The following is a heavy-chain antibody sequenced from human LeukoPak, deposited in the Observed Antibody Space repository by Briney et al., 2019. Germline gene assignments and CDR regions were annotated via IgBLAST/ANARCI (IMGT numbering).Heavy chain of an antibody. Sequence: GGSLRLSCAASGFTFSSYAMSWVRQAPGKGREWVSGISRSGGSTNYADSVKGRFTISRDNSKSTLYLQMNSLRAEDTAVYYCARGSYYGYYYFDYWGQGTLVTVSS. CDR2: ISRSGGST. CDR3: ARGSYYGYYYFDY. CDR1: GFTFSSYA. V-gene: IGHV3-23*01. D-gene: IGHD1-26*01. J-gene: IGHJ4*02.